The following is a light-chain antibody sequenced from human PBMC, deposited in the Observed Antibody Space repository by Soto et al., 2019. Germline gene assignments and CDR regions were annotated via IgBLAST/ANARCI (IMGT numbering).Light chain of an antibody. Sequence: QSALTQPASVSGSPGQSITISCTGTSSDGGGYNYVSWYQQHPGKAPKLMIYDVSNRPSGVSNRFSGSKSGNTASLTISGLQDEDEADYSCSSYTSSSTLLYVFGPGTKLTVL. CDR1: SSDGGGYNY. CDR2: DVS. J-gene: IGLJ1*01. CDR3: SSYTSSSTLLYV. V-gene: IGLV2-14*01.